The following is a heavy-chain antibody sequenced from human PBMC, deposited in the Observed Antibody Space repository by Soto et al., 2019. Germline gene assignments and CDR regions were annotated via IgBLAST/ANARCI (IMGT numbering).Heavy chain of an antibody. CDR1: GFTFSNYG. V-gene: IGHV3-30*03. J-gene: IGHJ4*02. D-gene: IGHD3-22*01. Sequence: GGSLRLSCAASGFTFSNYGMHWVRQAPGKGLEWVAIISYDGDNEYYADSVRGRFTISRDNSKNTLYLQTSSLRHEDTAVYYCARGTNYYDSSVYYGYWGQGTLVTVSS. CDR3: ARGTNYYDSSVYYGY. CDR2: ISYDGDNE.